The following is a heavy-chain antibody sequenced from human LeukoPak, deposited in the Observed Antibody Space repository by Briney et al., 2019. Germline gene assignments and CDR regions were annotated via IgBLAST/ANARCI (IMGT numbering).Heavy chain of an antibody. V-gene: IGHV3-48*01. CDR2: ISHGSIRI. J-gene: IGHJ4*02. CDR3: ARDPGYSYAMDS. Sequence: GGSLRLSCAASGFTFRSYSMHWVRQAPGKGLEWISYISHGSIRIFYADFVEGRFTVSRDDAKNSLYLQMNSLRVEDTAVYYCARDPGYSYAMDSWGQGTLVIVSS. D-gene: IGHD5-18*01. CDR1: GFTFRSYS.